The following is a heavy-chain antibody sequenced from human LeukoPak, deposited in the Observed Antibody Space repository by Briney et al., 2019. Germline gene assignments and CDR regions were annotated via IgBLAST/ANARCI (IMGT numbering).Heavy chain of an antibody. CDR2: IYYSGST. Sequence: SETLSLTCTVSGDSISSSFYYWGWIRQPPGKGLEWIGSIYYSGSTNYNPSLKSRVTISLDTSKNQFSLKLTSVTAADTAVYYCASVRGYSSGWYASGFDPWGQGTLVTVSS. V-gene: IGHV4-39*07. CDR3: ASVRGYSSGWYASGFDP. J-gene: IGHJ5*02. D-gene: IGHD6-19*01. CDR1: GDSISSSFYY.